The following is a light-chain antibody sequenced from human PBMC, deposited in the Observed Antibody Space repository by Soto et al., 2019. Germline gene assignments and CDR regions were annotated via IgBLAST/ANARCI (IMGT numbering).Light chain of an antibody. CDR1: NSDVGSYNL. Sequence: QSALTQPASVSGSPGQSITISCTGTNSDVGSYNLVSWYQQHPGKAPKLMIFEDFKRPSGVSNRFSGSKSGNTASLTISGLQAEDEAEYYCCSYAGNNYYVFGSGTKLTVL. J-gene: IGLJ1*01. CDR2: EDF. V-gene: IGLV2-23*01. CDR3: CSYAGNNYYV.